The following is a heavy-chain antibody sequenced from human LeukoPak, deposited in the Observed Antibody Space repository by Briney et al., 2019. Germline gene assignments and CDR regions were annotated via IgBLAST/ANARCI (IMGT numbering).Heavy chain of an antibody. CDR1: GGSISSYY. Sequence: SETLSLTCTVSGGSISSYYWSWIRQPPGKGLEWIGYIYYSGSTNYNPSLKSRVSISVDTSKNQFSLKLSSVTAADTAVYYCVRGGWSRDRPSAPYYFDYWGQGTLVTVSS. CDR2: IYYSGST. D-gene: IGHD2-15*01. J-gene: IGHJ4*02. V-gene: IGHV4-59*01. CDR3: VRGGWSRDRPSAPYYFDY.